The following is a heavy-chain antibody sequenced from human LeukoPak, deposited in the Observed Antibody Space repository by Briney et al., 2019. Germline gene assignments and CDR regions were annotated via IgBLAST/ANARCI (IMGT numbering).Heavy chain of an antibody. CDR2: INHGGST. Sequence: SETLSLTCAVYGGSFSGYYWSWIRQPPGKGQEWIGEINHGGSTTYNPSLESRITISIDTSKNQFSLKLISVTAADTAVYYCARGRGIFGVVTTWYFDLWGRGTLVTVSS. J-gene: IGHJ2*01. D-gene: IGHD3-3*01. CDR1: GGSFSGYY. CDR3: ARGRGIFGVVTTWYFDL. V-gene: IGHV4-34*01.